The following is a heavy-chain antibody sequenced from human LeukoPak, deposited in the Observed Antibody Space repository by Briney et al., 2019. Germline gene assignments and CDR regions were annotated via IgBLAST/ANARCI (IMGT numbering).Heavy chain of an antibody. CDR1: GFTFSSYA. D-gene: IGHD3-22*01. CDR3: ARDLAPSSGYPKSVFDY. CDR2: ISYDGSNK. J-gene: IGHJ4*02. Sequence: GRSLRLSCAASGFTFSSYAMHWVRQAPGKGLEWVAVISYDGSNKYYADSVKGRFTTSRDNSKNTLYLQMNSLRAEDTAVYYCARDLAPSSGYPKSVFDYWGQGTLVTVSS. V-gene: IGHV3-30-3*01.